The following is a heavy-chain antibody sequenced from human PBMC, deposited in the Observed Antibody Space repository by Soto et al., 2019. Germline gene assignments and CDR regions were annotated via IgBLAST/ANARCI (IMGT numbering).Heavy chain of an antibody. J-gene: IGHJ4*02. CDR1: GYSFSNFW. D-gene: IGHD3-22*01. CDR2: IFPGDSDI. CDR3: TRHAGLGSSGYYSN. V-gene: IGHV5-51*01. Sequence: GESLKISCKGSGYSFSNFWIGWVRQMPGKGLEWMGNIFPGDSDIRYNPSFQGQVTMSTDRSISTAYLQWRSLKASDTAIYYCTRHAGLGSSGYYSNWGQGTLVTVSS.